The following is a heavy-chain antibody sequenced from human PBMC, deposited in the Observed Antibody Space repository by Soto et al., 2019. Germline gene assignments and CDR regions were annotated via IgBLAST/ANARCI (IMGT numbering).Heavy chain of an antibody. D-gene: IGHD3-16*01. J-gene: IGHJ5*02. Sequence: QITLKESGPTLVRPTQTLTLTCTFSGFSLSTNGVGVGWIRQPPGKAPEWLAVIYWDDDKRYSPSLKKRLTITKDKSKNQVVLTMTNMDPMDTATYSCAHAGDDSVSPRIFDPWGQGTLVTVSS. CDR3: AHAGDDSVSPRIFDP. CDR2: IYWDDDK. CDR1: GFSLSTNGVG. V-gene: IGHV2-5*02.